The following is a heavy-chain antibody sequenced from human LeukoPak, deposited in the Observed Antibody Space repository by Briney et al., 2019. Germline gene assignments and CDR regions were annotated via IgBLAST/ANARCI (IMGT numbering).Heavy chain of an antibody. V-gene: IGHV3-21*01. J-gene: IGHJ4*02. Sequence: PGGSLRLSCAASGFTFSSYSMNWVRQAPGKGLEWVSSISSSSSYIYYADSVKGRFTISRDNAKNSLYLQMNSLRAEDTAVYYCARDVGATPGYFDYWGQGTLVTVSS. CDR2: ISSSSSYI. CDR3: ARDVGATPGYFDY. D-gene: IGHD1-26*01. CDR1: GFTFSSYS.